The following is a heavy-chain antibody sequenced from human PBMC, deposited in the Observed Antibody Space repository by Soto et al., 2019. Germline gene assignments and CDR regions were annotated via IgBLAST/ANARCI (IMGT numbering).Heavy chain of an antibody. J-gene: IGHJ5*02. CDR3: AKDTSRGAGFWSGYHNWFDP. CDR1: GFTFSSYA. V-gene: IGHV3-23*01. D-gene: IGHD3-3*01. Sequence: EVQLLESGGGLVQPGGSLRLSCAASGFTFSSYAMSWVRQAPGKGLEWVSAISGSGGSTYYADSVKGRFTISRDNSKNTLYLQMNSLRAEDTAVYYCAKDTSRGAGFWSGYHNWFDPWGQGTLVTVSS. CDR2: ISGSGGST.